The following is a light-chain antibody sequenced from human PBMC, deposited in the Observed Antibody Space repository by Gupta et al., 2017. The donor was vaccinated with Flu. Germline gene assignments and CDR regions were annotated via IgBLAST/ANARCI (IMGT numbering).Light chain of an antibody. Sequence: EIVLTQSPATLSLSPGERATLSCRASQSVSSYLAWYQQKPGQAPRLLIYDASNRATGIPARFSGSGAGTDFTLTISSREPEDFAVYYCQQRSNGPRQNTLGQGTKLEIK. CDR1: QSVSSY. CDR2: DAS. CDR3: QQRSNGPRQNT. J-gene: IGKJ2*01. V-gene: IGKV3-11*01.